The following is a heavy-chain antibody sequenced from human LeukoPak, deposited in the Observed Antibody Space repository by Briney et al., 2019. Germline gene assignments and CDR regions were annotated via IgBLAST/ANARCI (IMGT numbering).Heavy chain of an antibody. CDR2: INSDGTNT. CDR1: GFTFSNYV. V-gene: IGHV3-74*01. Sequence: GGSLRLSCAASGFTFSNYVMSWVRQAPGKGLVWVSRINSDGTNTNYAGSVKGRFTISRDNAKNTLYLQMNSLRVEDTAVYYCASGYARSARHQSDFWGQGTVVTVSS. D-gene: IGHD5-12*01. CDR3: ASGYARSARHQSDF. J-gene: IGHJ4*02.